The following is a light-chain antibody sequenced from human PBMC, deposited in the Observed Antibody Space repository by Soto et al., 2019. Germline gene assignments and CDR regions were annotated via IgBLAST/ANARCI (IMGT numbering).Light chain of an antibody. Sequence: QSVVTQPPSVSGAPGQRVTISCTGSSSNIGAGYDVHWYQQLPGTAPKLLIYGNSNRPSGVPDRFSGSKSGTSASLAITGLQAEDGADYYCQSYDSSLSGSRVVFGGGTKLTVL. V-gene: IGLV1-40*01. J-gene: IGLJ2*01. CDR1: SSNIGAGYD. CDR2: GNS. CDR3: QSYDSSLSGSRVV.